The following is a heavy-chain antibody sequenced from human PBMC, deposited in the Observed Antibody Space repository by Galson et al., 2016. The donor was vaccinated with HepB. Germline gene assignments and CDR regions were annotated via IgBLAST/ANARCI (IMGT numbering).Heavy chain of an antibody. J-gene: IGHJ6*02. Sequence: ISGDSVSATSVAWNWIRQSPSRGLEWLGRTYYRSNWYNDYSVSVKGRITFNADTSKNQVSLHLNSVTPEDTAVYYCARVRGEGTLYGMDVWGQGTTVTVSS. CDR1: GDSVSATSVA. CDR3: ARVRGEGTLYGMDV. V-gene: IGHV6-1*01. CDR2: TYYRSNWYN. D-gene: IGHD3-10*01.